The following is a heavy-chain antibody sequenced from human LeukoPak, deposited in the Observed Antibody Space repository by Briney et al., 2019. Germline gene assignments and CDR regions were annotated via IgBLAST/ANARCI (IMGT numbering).Heavy chain of an antibody. CDR3: ARAGDDWNDGGYFDY. CDR2: INPNSGGT. CDR1: GYTFTGYY. J-gene: IGHJ4*02. V-gene: IGHV1-2*06. D-gene: IGHD1-1*01. Sequence: ASVKVPCKASGYTFTGYYMHWVRQAPGQGLEWMGRINPNSGGTNYAQKFQGRVTMTRDTSISTAYMELSRLRSDDTAVYYCARAGDDWNDGGYFDYWGQGTLVTVSS.